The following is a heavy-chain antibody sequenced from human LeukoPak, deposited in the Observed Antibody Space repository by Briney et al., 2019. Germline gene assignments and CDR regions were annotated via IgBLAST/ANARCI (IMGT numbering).Heavy chain of an antibody. CDR2: IKQDGNEK. D-gene: IGHD6-13*01. CDR1: GFRFNTYW. Sequence: GGSLRLSCAASGFRFNTYWMSWVRQAPGKGLEWVANIKQDGNEKYYADSVKGRFTISRDNAKNSLYLQMNSLRAEDTAVYYCASSAAAGTYYYYYYYMDVWGKGTTVTISS. CDR3: ASSAAAGTYYYYYYYMDV. V-gene: IGHV3-7*01. J-gene: IGHJ6*03.